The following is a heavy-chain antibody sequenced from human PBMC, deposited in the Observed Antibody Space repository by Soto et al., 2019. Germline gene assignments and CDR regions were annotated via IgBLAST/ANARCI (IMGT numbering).Heavy chain of an antibody. CDR3: AKAKNDYNWDNRPSFDY. D-gene: IGHD1-20*01. Sequence: GGSLRLSCEASGFTLRNYAMTWIRQAPGKGLEWVSLISANDVGTYYAESVKTRFTISTDQSRNTAYLQMDSLRADDTAIYYCAKAKNDYNWDNRPSFDYWGQGTLVTVSS. V-gene: IGHV3-23*01. CDR2: ISANDVGT. J-gene: IGHJ4*02. CDR1: GFTLRNYA.